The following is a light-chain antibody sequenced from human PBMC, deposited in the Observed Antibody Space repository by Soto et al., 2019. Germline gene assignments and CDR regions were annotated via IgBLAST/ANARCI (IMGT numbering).Light chain of an antibody. CDR3: QHYDSLPIT. J-gene: IGKJ5*01. V-gene: IGKV3-20*01. Sequence: EIVLTQSPGTLSLSPGERATHSCRASQSVSSSYLAWYQQKPGQPPRLLIYGASSRATGIPDRFSGSGSGTDFTLTISRLEPEDFAVFYCQHYDSLPITFGQGTRLEIK. CDR2: GAS. CDR1: QSVSSSY.